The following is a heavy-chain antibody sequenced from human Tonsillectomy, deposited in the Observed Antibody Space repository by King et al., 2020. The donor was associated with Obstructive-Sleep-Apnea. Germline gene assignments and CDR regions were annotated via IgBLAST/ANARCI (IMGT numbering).Heavy chain of an antibody. J-gene: IGHJ2*01. D-gene: IGHD6-13*01. CDR1: GGSISSYY. CDR3: ARDEGPREWAAAGYWYFDL. Sequence: VQLQESGPGLVKPSETLSLTCTVSGGSISSYYWSWIRQPPGKGLEWIGYIYYSGSTNYNPSLKSRVTISVDTSKNQFSLKLSSVTAADTAVYYCARDEGPREWAAAGYWYFDLWGRGTLVTVSS. V-gene: IGHV4-59*01. CDR2: IYYSGST.